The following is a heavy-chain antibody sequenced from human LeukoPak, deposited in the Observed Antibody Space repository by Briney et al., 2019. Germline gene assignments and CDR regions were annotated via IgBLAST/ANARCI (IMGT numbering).Heavy chain of an antibody. J-gene: IGHJ4*02. CDR1: GGSVSSGSYY. CDR2: IYYSGST. D-gene: IGHD6-6*01. CDR3: ARDLSGSSSFGY. V-gene: IGHV4-61*01. Sequence: SETLSLTCTVSGGSVSSGSYYWSWIRQPPGKGLEWIGYIYYSGSTNYNASLKSRVTISVDTSKNQFSLKLSSVTAADTAVYYCARDLSGSSSFGYWGQGTLVTVSS.